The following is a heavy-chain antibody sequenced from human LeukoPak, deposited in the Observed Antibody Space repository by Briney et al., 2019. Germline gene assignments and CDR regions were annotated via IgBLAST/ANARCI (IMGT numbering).Heavy chain of an antibody. CDR2: INPSGGST. CDR1: GYTFTSYA. D-gene: IGHD3-10*01. Sequence: ASVKVSCKASGYTFTSYAISWVRQAPGQGLEWMGIINPSGGSTSYAQKFQGRVTMTRDTSTSTVYMELSSLRSEDTAVYYCARAPAPFGEFDYWGQGTLVTVSS. J-gene: IGHJ4*02. CDR3: ARAPAPFGEFDY. V-gene: IGHV1-46*01.